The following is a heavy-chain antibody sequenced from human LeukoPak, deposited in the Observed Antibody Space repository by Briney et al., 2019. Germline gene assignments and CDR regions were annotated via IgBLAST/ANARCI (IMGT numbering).Heavy chain of an antibody. Sequence: GGSLRLSCAASGFTFSSYAVSWVRQAPGKGLEWVSYISSSSSTIYYADSVKGRFTISRDNAKNSLYLQMNSLRAEDTAVYYCARGTEQWLVSRSVDYWGQGTLVTVSS. CDR3: ARGTEQWLVSRSVDY. CDR2: ISSSSSTI. V-gene: IGHV3-48*01. D-gene: IGHD6-19*01. J-gene: IGHJ4*02. CDR1: GFTFSSYA.